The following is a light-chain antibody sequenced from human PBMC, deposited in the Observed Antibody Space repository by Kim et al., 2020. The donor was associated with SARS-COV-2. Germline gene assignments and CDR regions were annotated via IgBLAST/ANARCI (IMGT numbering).Light chain of an antibody. V-gene: IGKV3-15*01. CDR2: GAS. J-gene: IGKJ4*01. CDR3: QQYENWLT. CDR1: QSVGNQ. Sequence: SVSPGESTPLSFCASQSVGNQLAWYQRQPGQAPRLLIYGASTRATGIPVRFIGSGSGTVFTLTITSLQSEDSAVYYCQQYENWLTFGGGTKVEI.